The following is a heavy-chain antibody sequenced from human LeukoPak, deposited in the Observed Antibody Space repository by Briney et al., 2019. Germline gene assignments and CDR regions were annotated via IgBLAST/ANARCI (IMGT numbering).Heavy chain of an antibody. D-gene: IGHD3-3*01. J-gene: IGHJ4*02. CDR1: GGTFSSYT. V-gene: IGHV1-69*02. CDR2: IIPILGIA. Sequence: ASVKVSCKASGGTFSSYTISWVRQAPGQGLEWMGRIIPILGIANYAQQFQGRVTITADKSTSTAYMELSSLRSEDTAVYYCARAEAITIFLDLGHWGQGTLVTVSS. CDR3: ARAEAITIFLDLGH.